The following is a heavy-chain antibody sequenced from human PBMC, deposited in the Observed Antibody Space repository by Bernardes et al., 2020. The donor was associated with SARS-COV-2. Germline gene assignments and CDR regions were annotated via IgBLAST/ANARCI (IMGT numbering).Heavy chain of an antibody. J-gene: IGHJ3*02. Sequence: GGSLRLSCAASGFTFSSYGMHWVRQAPGKGLEWVAVIWYDGSNEYYADSVKGRFTISRDNFKNTLYLQMNSLRAEDTAVYYCARDLYYYDNSGYYKLEDAFGIWGQGTMVTVSS. CDR3: ARDLYYYDNSGYYKLEDAFGI. CDR2: IWYDGSNE. D-gene: IGHD3-22*01. CDR1: GFTFSSYG. V-gene: IGHV3-33*01.